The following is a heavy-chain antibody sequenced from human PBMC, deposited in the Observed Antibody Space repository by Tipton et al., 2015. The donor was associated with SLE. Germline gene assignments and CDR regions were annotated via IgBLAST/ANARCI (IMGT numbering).Heavy chain of an antibody. J-gene: IGHJ4*02. D-gene: IGHD6-25*01. CDR2: IRYDGRNE. V-gene: IGHV3-30*02. CDR1: GFSFSDYG. CDR3: ATAATSLFEF. Sequence: SLRLSCAASGFSFSDYGMHWVRQAPGKGPEWVAFIRYDGRNEYYADSVRGRFTISRDNAKNTLYLQIDSLRPEDTAVYYCATAATSLFEFWGQGTLVTVSS.